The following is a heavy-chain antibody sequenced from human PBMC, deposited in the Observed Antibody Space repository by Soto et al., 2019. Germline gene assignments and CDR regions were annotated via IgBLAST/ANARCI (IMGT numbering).Heavy chain of an antibody. CDR3: ASGDYYDSSGYSSLFDY. D-gene: IGHD3-22*01. J-gene: IGHJ4*02. V-gene: IGHV4-59*01. CDR2: IYYSGST. Sequence: SETLSLTCTVSGGSISSYYWSWIRQPPGMGLEWIGYIYYSGSTNYNPSLKSRVTISVDTSKNQFSPKLSSVTAADTAVYYCASGDYYDSSGYSSLFDYWGQGTLVTVSS. CDR1: GGSISSYY.